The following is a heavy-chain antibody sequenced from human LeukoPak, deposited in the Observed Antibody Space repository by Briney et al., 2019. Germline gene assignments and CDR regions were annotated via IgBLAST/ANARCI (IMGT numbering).Heavy chain of an antibody. D-gene: IGHD2-2*02. J-gene: IGHJ4*02. V-gene: IGHV3-23*01. CDR2: ISGSGGST. CDR1: GFTFSSYA. CDR3: AKDLRVVVVPAAIGP. Sequence: PGGSLRLSCAASGFTFSSYAMSWVRQAPGKGLEWVSAISGSGGSTYYADSVKGRFTISRDNSKNTLYLQMNSLRAEDTAVYYCAKDLRVVVVPAAIGPGGQGTLVTVSS.